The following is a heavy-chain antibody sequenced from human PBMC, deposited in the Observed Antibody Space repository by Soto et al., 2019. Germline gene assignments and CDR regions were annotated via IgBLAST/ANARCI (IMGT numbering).Heavy chain of an antibody. CDR1: GGSISSSNW. J-gene: IGHJ4*02. V-gene: IGHV4-4*02. Sequence: QVQLQESGPGLVKPSGTLSLTCAVSGGSISSSNWWSWVRQPPGKGLEWIGEIYHSGSTNYNPSLTSRVTISVDKSKTQFSLTLSSVTPADTAVYYCARAAMGGSSWPFDYGGQGTLVTVSS. CDR2: IYHSGST. D-gene: IGHD6-13*01. CDR3: ARAAMGGSSWPFDY.